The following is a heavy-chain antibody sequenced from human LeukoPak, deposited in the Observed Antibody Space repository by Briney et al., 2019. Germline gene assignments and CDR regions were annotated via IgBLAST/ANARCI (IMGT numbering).Heavy chain of an antibody. Sequence: ASVKVSCKASGGTFSSYAISWVRQAPGQGLEWMGGIIPILGTANYAQKFQGRVTITADESTSTAYMELSSLRSEDTAVYYCARDMSVVVPAAMPVVVAFDIWGQGTMVTVSS. CDR3: ARDMSVVVPAAMPVVVAFDI. D-gene: IGHD2-2*01. V-gene: IGHV1-69*13. CDR2: IIPILGTA. CDR1: GGTFSSYA. J-gene: IGHJ3*02.